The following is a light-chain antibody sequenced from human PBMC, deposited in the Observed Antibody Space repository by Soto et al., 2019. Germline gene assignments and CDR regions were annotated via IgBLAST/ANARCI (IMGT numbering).Light chain of an antibody. Sequence: DIQMTQSPSSLSASIGDRVTITCRASQSISNYLNWYQQRPGKAPNLLIYAASSLQSGVPSRFSGSGFGTEFTLTISSLQPEDFATYHCHQAYSTPWTFGQGTRLEIK. CDR2: AAS. J-gene: IGKJ5*01. CDR1: QSISNY. CDR3: HQAYSTPWT. V-gene: IGKV1-39*01.